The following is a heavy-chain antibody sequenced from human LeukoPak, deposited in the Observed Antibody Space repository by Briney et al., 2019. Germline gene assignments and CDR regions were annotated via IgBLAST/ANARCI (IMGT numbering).Heavy chain of an antibody. J-gene: IGHJ4*02. CDR1: GGTFSSYA. Sequence: ASVKVSCKASGGTFSSYAISWVRQAPGQGLEWMGGIIPIFGTANYAQKFQGRVTITTDESTSTAYMELSSLRSEDTAVYYCATHFSKHAHFDYRGQGTLVTVSS. CDR2: IIPIFGTA. CDR3: ATHFSKHAHFDY. V-gene: IGHV1-69*05.